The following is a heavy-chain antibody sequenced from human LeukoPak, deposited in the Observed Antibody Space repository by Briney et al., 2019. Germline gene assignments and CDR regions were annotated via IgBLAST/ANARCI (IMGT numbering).Heavy chain of an antibody. Sequence: SETLSLTCTVSGGSVSSFFWSWIRQPPGKGLEWIGYIYYSGSTNYNPSLKSRVTISVDTSKNQFSLKLSSVTAADTAVYFCARAGGYSYAFDSWGQGILVTVSS. D-gene: IGHD5-18*01. CDR1: GGSVSSFF. J-gene: IGHJ4*02. CDR3: ARAGGYSYAFDS. CDR2: IYYSGST. V-gene: IGHV4-59*08.